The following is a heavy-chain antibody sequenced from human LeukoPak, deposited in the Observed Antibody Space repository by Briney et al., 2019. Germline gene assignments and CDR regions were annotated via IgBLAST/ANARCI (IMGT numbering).Heavy chain of an antibody. Sequence: PGGSLRLSCAASGFTFSSYAMSWVRQAPGKGLEWVSAISGSGGSTSYADSVKGRFTISRDNSKNTLYLQMNSLRTEDTAVYYCAKLLNIVVVPAVHYDYWGQGTLVTVSS. D-gene: IGHD2-2*01. J-gene: IGHJ4*02. CDR2: ISGSGGST. CDR3: AKLLNIVVVPAVHYDY. CDR1: GFTFSSYA. V-gene: IGHV3-23*01.